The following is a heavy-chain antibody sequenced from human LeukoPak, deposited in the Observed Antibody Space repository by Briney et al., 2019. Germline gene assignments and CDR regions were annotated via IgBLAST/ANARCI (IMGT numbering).Heavy chain of an antibody. CDR2: IKQDGSEK. D-gene: IGHD2-15*01. CDR3: ASHLEWQLPSGFDI. V-gene: IGHV3-7*05. J-gene: IGHJ3*02. Sequence: GGSLRLSCAASGFTFSSYWMSWVRQAPGKGLEWVANIKQDGSEKYYVDSVKGRFTISRDNAKNSLDLQMNSLRAEDTAVYYCASHLEWQLPSGFDIWGQGTMVTVSS. CDR1: GFTFSSYW.